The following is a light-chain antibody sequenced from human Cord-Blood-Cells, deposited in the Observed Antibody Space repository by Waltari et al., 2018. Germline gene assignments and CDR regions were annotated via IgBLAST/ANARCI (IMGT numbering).Light chain of an antibody. J-gene: IGLJ2*01. Sequence: QSALTQPASVSGSPGQSLPISRTGTSSDLGGYKLVPWYQQHPGKAPEPMSYEGSKRPSGVSNRFSGSKSGNTASLTIAGLQAEDEADYYCCSYAGSSTVVFGGGTKLTVL. CDR1: SSDLGGYKL. CDR2: EGS. CDR3: CSYAGSSTVV. V-gene: IGLV2-23*01.